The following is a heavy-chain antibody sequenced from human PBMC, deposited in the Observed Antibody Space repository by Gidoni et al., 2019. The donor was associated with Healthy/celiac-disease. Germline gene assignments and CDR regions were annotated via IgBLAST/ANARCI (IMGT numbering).Heavy chain of an antibody. Sequence: EVQLVESGGGLVQPGGSLRLSCAASGFTFSSYELNWVRQAPGKGLEWFSYIGSSGSTIYYADSVKGRFTISRDNAQNSLYLQMNSLRAEDTAVYYCARGGYDPFDYWGQGTLVTVSS. CDR3: ARGGYDPFDY. J-gene: IGHJ4*02. CDR2: IGSSGSTI. V-gene: IGHV3-48*03. D-gene: IGHD5-12*01. CDR1: GFTFSSYE.